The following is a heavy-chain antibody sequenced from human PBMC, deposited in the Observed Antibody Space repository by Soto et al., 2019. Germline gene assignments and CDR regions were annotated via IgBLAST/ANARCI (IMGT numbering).Heavy chain of an antibody. CDR2: IYSSGST. Sequence: QVQLQESGAGLVKPSETLSLTCTVSGVSVSSGSYYWSWIRQPPGKGLEWIGYIYSSGSTNYNPSLKSRVTISMDTSKNQFSLKLNSVTAADTAVYYCLREGAWGQGTLVTVSS. V-gene: IGHV4-61*01. CDR3: LREGA. CDR1: GVSVSSGSYY. J-gene: IGHJ5*02.